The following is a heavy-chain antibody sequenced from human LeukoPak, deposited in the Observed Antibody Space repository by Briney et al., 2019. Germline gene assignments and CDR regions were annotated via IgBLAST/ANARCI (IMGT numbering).Heavy chain of an antibody. CDR1: GFTFSDYY. CDR2: INPTSGYT. CDR3: AKDIVIIPAASYAFDI. J-gene: IGHJ3*02. D-gene: IGHD2-2*01. V-gene: IGHV3-11*05. Sequence: PGGSLRLSCAASGFTFSDYYMSWIRQAPGKGLEWLSYINPTSGYTPYADSVRGRFTISRDNSKNTLYLQTNSLRAEDTAVYYCAKDIVIIPAASYAFDIWGQGTMVIVSS.